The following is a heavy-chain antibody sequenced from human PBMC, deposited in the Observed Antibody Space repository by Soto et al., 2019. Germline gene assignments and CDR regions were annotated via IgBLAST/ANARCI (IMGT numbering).Heavy chain of an antibody. CDR2: ISGSGGST. J-gene: IGHJ6*02. CDR1: GFTFSSYA. Sequence: PGGSLRLSCAASGFTFSSYAMSWVRQAPGKGLEWVSAISGSGGSTYYAYSVKGRFTISRDNSKNTLYLQMNSLRAEDTAVYYCARESYDSSGFYYYGMDVWGQGTTVTVSS. CDR3: ARESYDSSGFYYYGMDV. V-gene: IGHV3-23*01. D-gene: IGHD3-22*01.